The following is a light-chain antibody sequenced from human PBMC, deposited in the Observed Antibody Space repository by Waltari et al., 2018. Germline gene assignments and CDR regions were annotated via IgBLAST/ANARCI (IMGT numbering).Light chain of an antibody. Sequence: DIVMTQSPDSLAVFLGERATNNCQSRQIVLYSSYYKNYLAWYQPRPGHPPKLLIYWASTRASGVPARCSGSGAGTSCTLTISSLQAEDVAVYYCQQYFSIPPTFGQGTKVEIK. CDR1: QIVLYSSYYKNY. V-gene: IGKV4-1*01. CDR2: WAS. CDR3: QQYFSIPPT. J-gene: IGKJ1*01.